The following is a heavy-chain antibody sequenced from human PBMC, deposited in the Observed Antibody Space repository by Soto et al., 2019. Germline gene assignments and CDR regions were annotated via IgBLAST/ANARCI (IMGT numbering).Heavy chain of an antibody. CDR1: GFTFSSYA. Sequence: GGALRLSCAASGFTFSSYAMHWVRQAPGKGLEWVAVISYDGSNKYYADSVKGRFTISRDNSKNTLYLQMNSLRAEDTAVYYCARDPASYGSGSVDYWGQGTLVTVSS. D-gene: IGHD3-10*01. CDR2: ISYDGSNK. V-gene: IGHV3-30-3*01. CDR3: ARDPASYGSGSVDY. J-gene: IGHJ4*02.